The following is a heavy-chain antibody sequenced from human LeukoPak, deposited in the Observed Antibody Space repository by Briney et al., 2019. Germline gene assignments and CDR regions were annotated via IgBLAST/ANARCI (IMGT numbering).Heavy chain of an antibody. V-gene: IGHV3-23*01. CDR3: ARSIYGGGYFDY. CDR1: GFTFSSYA. D-gene: IGHD4-23*01. CDR2: ISGSGGST. Sequence: GGSLRLSCAASGFTFSSYAMSWVRQAPGKGLEWVSAISGSGGSTYYADSVKGRFTISRDNAKNSLYLQMNSLRAEDTAVYYCARSIYGGGYFDYWGQGTLVTVSS. J-gene: IGHJ4*02.